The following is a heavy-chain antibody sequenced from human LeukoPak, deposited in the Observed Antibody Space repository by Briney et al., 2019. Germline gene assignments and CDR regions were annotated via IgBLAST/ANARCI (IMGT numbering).Heavy chain of an antibody. V-gene: IGHV4-39*01. CDR3: ARLSTSWFFDY. CDR2: IYYSGST. Sequence: SETLSLTCTVSGGSISSSYYYWGWIRQPPGKGLEWIGSIYYSGSTDYNPTLKSRVTISVDTSKKQLSLKLRSVTAADTAVYYCARLSTSWFFDYWGQGTLVTVSS. J-gene: IGHJ4*02. D-gene: IGHD6-13*01. CDR1: GGSISSSYYY.